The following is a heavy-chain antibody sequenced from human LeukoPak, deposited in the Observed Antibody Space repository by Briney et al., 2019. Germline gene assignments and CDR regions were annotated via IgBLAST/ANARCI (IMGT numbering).Heavy chain of an antibody. D-gene: IGHD1-1*01. CDR2: ISSSSSYI. CDR3: ARERQLERLAFGKEGSAFDY. V-gene: IGHV3-21*01. CDR1: GITFNSYT. Sequence: GGSLRLSCAASGITFNSYTMNWVRQAPGKGLEWVSSISSSSSYIYYAASGKGRFTISRDNAKNSLYLQMNRLRAEDTAVYYCARERQLERLAFGKEGSAFDYWGQGTLVTVSS. J-gene: IGHJ4*02.